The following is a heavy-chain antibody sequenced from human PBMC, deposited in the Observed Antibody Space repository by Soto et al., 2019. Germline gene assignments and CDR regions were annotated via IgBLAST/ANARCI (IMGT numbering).Heavy chain of an antibody. J-gene: IGHJ4*02. CDR3: ARAAATHFDN. CDR1: GYSMRSGYY. V-gene: IGHV4-38-2*01. D-gene: IGHD6-25*01. Sequence: SETLSLTCGVSGYSMRSGYYWGWIRQPPGEGLEWIGNIYHSGKTYYNPSLKSRVSVSLDTSKNQFSLNLTSVTAADTAMYYCARAAATHFDNWGKGLLVNVSS. CDR2: IYHSGKT.